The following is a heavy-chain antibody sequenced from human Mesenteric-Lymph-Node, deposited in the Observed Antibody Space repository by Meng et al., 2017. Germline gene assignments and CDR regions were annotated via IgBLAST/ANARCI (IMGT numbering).Heavy chain of an antibody. CDR3: ARHYGDYSFDP. CDR1: GYTFTGYY. CDR2: INPDTGGT. J-gene: IGHJ5*02. V-gene: IGHV1-2*06. Sequence: QVQLVQSGAEVKKPGASVRVSCEASGYTFTGYYVHWVRQAPGQGLEWMGRINPDTGGTNYAQKFQGRVTMTRDTSISTAYMELSTLKSDDTAVYYCARHYGDYSFDPWGQGTLVTVSS. D-gene: IGHD4-17*01.